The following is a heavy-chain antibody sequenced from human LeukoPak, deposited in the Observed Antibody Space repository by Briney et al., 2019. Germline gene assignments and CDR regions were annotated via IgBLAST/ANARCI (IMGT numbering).Heavy chain of an antibody. CDR2: ISAYNGNT. CDR3: ARVEREGYYYYYYYMDV. D-gene: IGHD1-1*01. V-gene: IGHV1-18*01. CDR1: GYTFTSYG. Sequence: GSVKVSCKASGYTFTSYGISWARQAPGQGLEWMGWISAYNGNTNYAQKLQGRVTMTTDTSTSTAYMELRSLRSDDTAVYYCARVEREGYYYYYYYMDVWGKGTTVTVSS. J-gene: IGHJ6*03.